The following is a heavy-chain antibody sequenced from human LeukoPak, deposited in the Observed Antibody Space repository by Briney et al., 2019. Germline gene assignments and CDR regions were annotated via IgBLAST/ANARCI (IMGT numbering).Heavy chain of an antibody. CDR3: ARGQYRRDY. V-gene: IGHV4-34*01. CDR1: GGSFSGYY. CDR2: INHSGST. J-gene: IGHJ4*02. D-gene: IGHD5-18*01. Sequence: SETLSLTCADYGGSFSGYYWSWLRQPPGKGLEWIAEINHSGSTNYNPSLKSRVTISIDTSKNQFSLKVSSVTAADTAVYYCARGQYRRDYWGQGTLVTVSS.